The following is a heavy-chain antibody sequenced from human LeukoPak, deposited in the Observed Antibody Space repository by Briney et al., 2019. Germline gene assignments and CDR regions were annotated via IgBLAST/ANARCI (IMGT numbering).Heavy chain of an antibody. Sequence: KPGGSLRLSCAASGFTFSSYSMNWVRQAPGKGLEWVSSISSSSSYIYYADSVKGRFTIARDNAKNSLYLQMNSLRAEDTAVYYCAREGGSEAFDIWGQGTMVTVSS. CDR1: GFTFSSYS. D-gene: IGHD3-16*01. J-gene: IGHJ3*02. CDR3: AREGGSEAFDI. CDR2: ISSSSSYI. V-gene: IGHV3-21*01.